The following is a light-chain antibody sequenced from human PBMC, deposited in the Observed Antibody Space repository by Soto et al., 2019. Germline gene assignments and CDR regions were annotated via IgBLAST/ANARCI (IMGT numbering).Light chain of an antibody. V-gene: IGKV3-11*01. CDR1: QSVSSY. CDR2: DIS. CDR3: QQHSNWPLIT. Sequence: DIVLTQSTATLSLSPRDRATLSCRASQSVSSYLPWYRQKPGQAPSLLFYDISTGATGIPGMISGSGSGTNLTLTTSSLEPEDFAVYYCQQHSNWPLITFGQGTRLEIK. J-gene: IGKJ5*01.